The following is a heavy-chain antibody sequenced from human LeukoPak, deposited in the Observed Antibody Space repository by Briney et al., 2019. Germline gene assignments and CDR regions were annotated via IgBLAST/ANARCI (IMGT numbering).Heavy chain of an antibody. Sequence: SETLSLTCTVSGGSISSSSYYWGWIRQPPGKGLEWIGSIYYSGSTYYNPSLKSRVTISVDTSKNQFSLKVSSVTAADTAVFYCARHARDYSSWTPYDFDYWGQGTLVTVPS. CDR1: GGSISSSSYY. D-gene: IGHD6-13*01. CDR2: IYYSGST. CDR3: ARHARDYSSWTPYDFDY. J-gene: IGHJ4*02. V-gene: IGHV4-39*01.